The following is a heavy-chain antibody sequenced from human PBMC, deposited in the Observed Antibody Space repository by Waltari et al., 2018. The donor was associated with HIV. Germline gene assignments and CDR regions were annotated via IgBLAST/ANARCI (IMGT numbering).Heavy chain of an antibody. CDR2: VNGDASST. D-gene: IGHD3-3*01. CDR1: GFNFSNSW. J-gene: IGHJ4*02. CDR3: TRAVFWSTFFSDNFFDY. Sequence: EVELVESGGGLVQPGGSLRLSCAASGFNFSNSWIFWFRQVPGKGLVWVSRVNGDASSTDYADSVRGRFTISRDNAKNTVFLQMDSLRAEDTAVYYCTRAVFWSTFFSDNFFDYWGQGTPLTVSS. V-gene: IGHV3-74*01.